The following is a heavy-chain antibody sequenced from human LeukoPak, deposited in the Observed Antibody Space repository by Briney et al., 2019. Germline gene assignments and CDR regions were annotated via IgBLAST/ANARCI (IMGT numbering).Heavy chain of an antibody. CDR2: INHSGST. Sequence: SETLSLTCAVYGGSFSGYYWSWIRQPPGKGLEWIGEINHSGSTNYNPSLKSRVTISVDTSKNQFSLKLSSVTAADTAVYYCARVLQYYYDSSGYYYGYYYYGVDVWGQGTTVTVSS. V-gene: IGHV4-34*01. J-gene: IGHJ6*02. CDR3: ARVLQYYYDSSGYYYGYYYYGVDV. CDR1: GGSFSGYY. D-gene: IGHD3-22*01.